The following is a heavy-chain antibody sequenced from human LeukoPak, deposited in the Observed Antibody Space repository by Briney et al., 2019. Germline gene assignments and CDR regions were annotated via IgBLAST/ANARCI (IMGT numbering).Heavy chain of an antibody. J-gene: IGHJ4*02. V-gene: IGHV4-34*01. CDR2: INHSGST. CDR3: ARDRYYYDSSARYFDY. CDR1: GGSFSGYY. D-gene: IGHD3-22*01. Sequence: PSETLSLTCAVYGGSFSGYYWSWIRQPPGKGLEWLGEINHSGSTNYNPSLKSRVTMSVDTSKNQFSLKLSSVTAADTAVYYCARDRYYYDSSARYFDYWGQGTLVTVSS.